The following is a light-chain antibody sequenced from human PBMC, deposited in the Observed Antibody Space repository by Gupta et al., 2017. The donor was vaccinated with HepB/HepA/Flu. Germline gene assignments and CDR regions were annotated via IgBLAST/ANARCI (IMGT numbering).Light chain of an antibody. CDR2: DAS. Sequence: EIGFTQSPATLSLSPGERATLSCRASQSVSSYLAWYQQKPGQAPRLLIYDASNRATGIPARFSGSGSGTDFTLIISSLEPQDFAVYYCQQRSNSSPLTFGGGTKVEIK. J-gene: IGKJ4*01. CDR3: QQRSNSSPLT. V-gene: IGKV3-11*01. CDR1: QSVSSY.